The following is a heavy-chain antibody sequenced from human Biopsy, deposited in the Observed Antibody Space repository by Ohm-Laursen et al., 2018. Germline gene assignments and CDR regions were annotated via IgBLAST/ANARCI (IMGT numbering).Heavy chain of an antibody. D-gene: IGHD2-2*01. J-gene: IGHJ6*02. CDR1: GFSVNTRGMS. CDR3: ARIPILIVPAALVYRHRRHLQGLDV. CDR2: IYWDDAK. V-gene: IGHV2-70*16. Sequence: TQTLTLTCTLSGFSVNTRGMSVTWIRQAPGKALEWLARIYWDDAKFYSESLKTRLAISKDTSENHVVLTLSDVDPVDTATYYCARIPILIVPAALVYRHRRHLQGLDVWGQGTTAIVSS.